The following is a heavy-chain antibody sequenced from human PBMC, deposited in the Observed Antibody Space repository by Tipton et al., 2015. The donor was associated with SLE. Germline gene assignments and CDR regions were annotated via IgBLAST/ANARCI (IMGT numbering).Heavy chain of an antibody. V-gene: IGHV4-39*07. J-gene: IGHJ4*02. CDR3: ARDTKWAVGY. Sequence: TLSLTCTVSGGSISSSSYYWGWIRQPPGKGLEWIGSIYYSGSTYYNPSLKSRVTISVDTSKNQFSLKLGSVTAADTAVYYCARDTKWAVGYWGQGTLVTASS. CDR1: GGSISSSSYY. CDR2: IYYSGST. D-gene: IGHD1-26*01.